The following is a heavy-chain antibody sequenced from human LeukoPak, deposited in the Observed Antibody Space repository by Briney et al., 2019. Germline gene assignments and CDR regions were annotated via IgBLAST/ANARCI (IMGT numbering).Heavy chain of an antibody. CDR3: ARQIGAPGSDY. D-gene: IGHD3-10*01. CDR1: GGSISSSNW. V-gene: IGHV4-4*02. Sequence: PSGTLSLTCAVSGGSISSSNWWSWVRQPPGKGLEWIGEIYHSGSTNYNPSLKSRGTIFVDTAKNQFSLRLNSVTAADTAVYYCARQIGAPGSDYWGQGTLVTVSS. CDR2: IYHSGST. J-gene: IGHJ4*02.